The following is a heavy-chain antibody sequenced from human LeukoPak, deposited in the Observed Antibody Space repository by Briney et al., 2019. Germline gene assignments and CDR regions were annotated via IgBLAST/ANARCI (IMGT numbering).Heavy chain of an antibody. CDR2: IGFDGSYK. CDR1: GFTLSNYG. D-gene: IGHD2-8*01. Sequence: GGSLRLSCAASGFTLSNYGMHWVRQAPGKGLEWLTFIGFDGSYKYYADSVKGRFTISRDNSKNTLYLQMNSLRAEDTAVYYCAKGGGGVHYFDYWGQGTLVTVSS. CDR3: AKGGGGVHYFDY. V-gene: IGHV3-30*02. J-gene: IGHJ4*02.